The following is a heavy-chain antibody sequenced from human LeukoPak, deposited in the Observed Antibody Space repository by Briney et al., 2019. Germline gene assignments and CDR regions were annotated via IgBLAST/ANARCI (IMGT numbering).Heavy chain of an antibody. Sequence: QTGGSLRLSCAASGFTFSSYAMHWVRQAPGKGLEWVAAISYDGSNKYYADSVKGRFTISRDNSKNTLYLQMNSLRAEDTAVYYCARDINGDYYGMDVWGQGTTVTVSS. V-gene: IGHV3-30-3*01. CDR3: ARDINGDYYGMDV. CDR2: ISYDGSNK. D-gene: IGHD3-10*01. CDR1: GFTFSSYA. J-gene: IGHJ6*02.